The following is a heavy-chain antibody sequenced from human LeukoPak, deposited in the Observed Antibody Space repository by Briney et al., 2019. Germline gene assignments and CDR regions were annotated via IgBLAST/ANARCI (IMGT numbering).Heavy chain of an antibody. CDR2: INPGGSDE. CDR3: AKDLTYDTTGFDY. D-gene: IGHD3-22*01. Sequence: GGSLRLSCAVSGFSFSNYWMSWVRQAPGKGLEWVANINPGGSDENYVDSVKGRFTITRDNAKKSLYLQMNSLRDEDTAVYYCAKDLTYDTTGFDYWGQGTLVTVSS. J-gene: IGHJ4*02. V-gene: IGHV3-7*01. CDR1: GFSFSNYW.